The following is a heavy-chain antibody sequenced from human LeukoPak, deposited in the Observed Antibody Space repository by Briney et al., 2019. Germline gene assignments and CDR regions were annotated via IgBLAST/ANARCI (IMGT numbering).Heavy chain of an antibody. CDR3: ATLPYYYDSSGSYYFDY. D-gene: IGHD3-22*01. V-gene: IGHV3-30*02. J-gene: IGHJ4*02. CDR1: GFIFNSYC. Sequence: GGSLRLSCAASGFIFNSYCMHWVRQAPGKGLEWVAFIRYDGSNKYYADSVKGRFTISRDNSKNTLYLQMNSLRVEDTAVYYCATLPYYYDSSGSYYFDYWGQGTLVTVSS. CDR2: IRYDGSNK.